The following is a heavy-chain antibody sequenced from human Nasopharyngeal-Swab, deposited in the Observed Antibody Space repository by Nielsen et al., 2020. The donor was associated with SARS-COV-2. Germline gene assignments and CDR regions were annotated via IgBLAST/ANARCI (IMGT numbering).Heavy chain of an antibody. Sequence: ASVKVSCKASGGTFTSYYMHWVRQDPGQGLEWMGIINPSGGSTSYAQKFQGRVTMTRDTSTSTVYMELSSLRSEDTAVYYCATKVVTAAHDAFDIWGQGTMVTVSS. J-gene: IGHJ3*02. CDR3: ATKVVTAAHDAFDI. V-gene: IGHV1-46*01. CDR1: GGTFTSYY. D-gene: IGHD2-21*02. CDR2: INPSGGST.